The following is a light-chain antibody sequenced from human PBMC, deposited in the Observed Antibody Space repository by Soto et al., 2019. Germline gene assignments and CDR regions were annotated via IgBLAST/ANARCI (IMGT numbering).Light chain of an antibody. J-gene: IGKJ5*01. Sequence: VVLTQSPATLSLSPGERATLSCRTSLSVSVYLDWYQQKPGQAPRLLISDASNRATGIPARFSGSGSGTDFTLTISSLEPEDFAVYYCHQRQYWPPITVGQGTRLESK. CDR3: HQRQYWPPIT. CDR1: LSVSVY. CDR2: DAS. V-gene: IGKV3-11*01.